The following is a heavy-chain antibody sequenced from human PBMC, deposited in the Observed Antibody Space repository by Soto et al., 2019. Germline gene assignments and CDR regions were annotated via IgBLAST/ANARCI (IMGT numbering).Heavy chain of an antibody. CDR2: ISAYNGNT. V-gene: IGHV1-18*01. CDR1: GYTFTSYG. Sequence: QVQLVQSGAEVKKPGASVKVSCKASGYTFTSYGISWVRQAPGQGLEWMGWISAYNGNTNYAQKLKGRVTMTKDKTTSTVYMELRSLRSDDTAVYYCARDTYGSGAGYWGQGTLVTVSS. D-gene: IGHD3-10*01. CDR3: ARDTYGSGAGY. J-gene: IGHJ4*02.